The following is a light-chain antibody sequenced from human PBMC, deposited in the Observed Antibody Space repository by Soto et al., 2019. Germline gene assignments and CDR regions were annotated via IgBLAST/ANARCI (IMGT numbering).Light chain of an antibody. CDR1: QGLGNY. CDR3: LTYNGPPLS. Sequence: DMQMTQSPSSLSASVGDRVTITCRASQGLGNYLAWYQQKPGKAPKLLIYSASSLHSGVPSRFSGSGSGTDFTLTISGLQPEDVATYYCLTYNGPPLSLGGGTKVEI. V-gene: IGKV1-27*01. CDR2: SAS. J-gene: IGKJ4*01.